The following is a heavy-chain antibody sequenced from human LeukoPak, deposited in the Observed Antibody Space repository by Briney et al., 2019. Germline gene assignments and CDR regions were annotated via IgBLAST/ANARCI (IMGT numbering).Heavy chain of an antibody. CDR3: ARDGETIFGVVTKNWFDP. V-gene: IGHV3-21*04. Sequence: GGSLRLSCAASGFTFSSYNMNWVRQAPGKGLEWVSSISSSSSYIYYADSVKGRFTISRDNAKNSLYLQMNSLRAEDTAVYYCARDGETIFGVVTKNWFDPWGQGTLVTVSS. J-gene: IGHJ5*02. D-gene: IGHD3-3*01. CDR2: ISSSSSYI. CDR1: GFTFSSYN.